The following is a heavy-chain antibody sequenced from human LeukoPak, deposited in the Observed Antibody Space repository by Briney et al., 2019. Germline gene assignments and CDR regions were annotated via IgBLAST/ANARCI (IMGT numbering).Heavy chain of an antibody. CDR1: GFTFTNFA. Sequence: PGGSLRLSCAASGFTFTNFAMKWVRQAPGKGLEWVADISGGGEHTFYADSVKGRFTISRDNSKDTLHLQMNSLRAEDTAVYYCTRWLGDYWGQGTLVTVSS. V-gene: IGHV3-23*01. D-gene: IGHD5-12*01. CDR2: ISGGGEHT. J-gene: IGHJ4*02. CDR3: TRWLGDY.